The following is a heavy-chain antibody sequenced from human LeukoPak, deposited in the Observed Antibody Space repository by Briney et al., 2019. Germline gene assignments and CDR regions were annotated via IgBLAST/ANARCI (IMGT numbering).Heavy chain of an antibody. Sequence: GGSLRLSCAASGFTFSSYAMHWARQAPGKGLEWVAVISYDGSNKYYADSVKGRFTISRDNSKNTLYLQMNSLRAEDTAVYYCAETLGYCTNGVCQPSYGMDVWGQGTTVTVSS. J-gene: IGHJ6*02. CDR1: GFTFSSYA. V-gene: IGHV3-30-3*01. CDR3: AETLGYCTNGVCQPSYGMDV. D-gene: IGHD2-8*01. CDR2: ISYDGSNK.